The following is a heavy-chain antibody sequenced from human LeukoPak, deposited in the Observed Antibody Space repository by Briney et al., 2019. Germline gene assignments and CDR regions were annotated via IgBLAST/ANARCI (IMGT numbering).Heavy chain of an antibody. CDR2: ISSSGSTI. CDR3: ASFYDSTGRDY. J-gene: IGHJ4*02. D-gene: IGHD3-22*01. Sequence: GGSLRLSCAASGFTFGGYEMNWVRQAPGKGLEWVSCISSSGSTINYADSVKGRFTISRDNAKNSLYLQMSSLRAEDTAVYYCASFYDSTGRDYWGQGTLVTVSS. CDR1: GFTFGGYE. V-gene: IGHV3-48*03.